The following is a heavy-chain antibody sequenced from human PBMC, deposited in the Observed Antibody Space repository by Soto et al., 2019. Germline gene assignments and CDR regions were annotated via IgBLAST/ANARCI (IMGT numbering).Heavy chain of an antibody. V-gene: IGHV3-23*01. J-gene: IGHJ6*02. CDR2: ITGSGGTT. CDR1: GFTFRSYA. D-gene: IGHD5-18*01. CDR3: VKASKTDTTPTWIQYGMDV. Sequence: EVQLLESGGGLVQPGGSLRLSCPASGFTFRSYAMVWVRQAPGKGLEWDSSITGSGGTTYYADSAKGRFTISRDNSKNTLYLQMNSLTAEDTAVYYCVKASKTDTTPTWIQYGMDVWGHGTTVTVSS.